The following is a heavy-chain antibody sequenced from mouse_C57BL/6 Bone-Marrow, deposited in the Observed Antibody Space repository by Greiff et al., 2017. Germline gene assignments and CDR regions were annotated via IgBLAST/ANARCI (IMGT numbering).Heavy chain of an antibody. CDR2: ISSGGSYT. Sequence: DVKLVESGGDLVKPGGSLKLSCAASGFTFSSYGMSWVRQTPDKRLEWVATISSGGSYTYYLDSVKGRFTISRDNAKNTLYLQMSSLKSEDTAMYYCARREGVADWYFDVWGTGTTVTVSS. V-gene: IGHV5-6*02. CDR3: ARREGVADWYFDV. D-gene: IGHD1-1*01. J-gene: IGHJ1*03. CDR1: GFTFSSYG.